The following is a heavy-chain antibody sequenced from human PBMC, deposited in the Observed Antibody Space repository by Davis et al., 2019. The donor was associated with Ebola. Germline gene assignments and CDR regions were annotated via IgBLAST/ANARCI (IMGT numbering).Heavy chain of an antibody. CDR3: ARGLCSGYDCYYYYYGMDV. D-gene: IGHD5-12*01. CDR2: INPSGGST. V-gene: IGHV1-46*01. J-gene: IGHJ6*02. CDR1: GYTFTSYY. Sequence: ASVKVSCKASGYTFTSYYMHWVRQAPGQGLEWMGIINPSGGSTSYAQKFQGRVTITADESTSTAYMELSSLRSEDTAVYYCARGLCSGYDCYYYYYGMDVWGQGTTVTVSS.